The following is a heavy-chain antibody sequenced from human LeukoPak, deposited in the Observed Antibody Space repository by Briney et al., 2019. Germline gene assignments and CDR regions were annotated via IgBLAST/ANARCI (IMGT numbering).Heavy chain of an antibody. D-gene: IGHD2-2*01. V-gene: IGHV4-61*02. Sequence: SETLSLTCSVSGGSISSGIYYWSWIRQSAERGLEWIGRISTSGDTNCNPSLKSRVTISIDMSKSQFSLKLSSVSAADTAVYFCARAEDGCSSASCYGHWGQGTLVTVSS. CDR2: ISTSGDT. CDR1: GGSISSGIYY. J-gene: IGHJ4*02. CDR3: ARAEDGCSSASCYGH.